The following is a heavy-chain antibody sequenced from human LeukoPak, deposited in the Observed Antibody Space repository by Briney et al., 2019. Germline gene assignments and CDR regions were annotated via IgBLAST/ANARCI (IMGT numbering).Heavy chain of an antibody. J-gene: IGHJ4*02. Sequence: SETLSLTCTVSGGSISTSNYYWGWIRQPPGKGLEWIGYIYYSGSTNYNPSLKSRVTISVDTSKNQFSLKLSSVTAADTAVYYCAVGWSYAYFDYWGQGTLVTVSS. CDR2: IYYSGST. CDR1: GGSISTSNYY. D-gene: IGHD3-16*01. V-gene: IGHV4-61*05. CDR3: AVGWSYAYFDY.